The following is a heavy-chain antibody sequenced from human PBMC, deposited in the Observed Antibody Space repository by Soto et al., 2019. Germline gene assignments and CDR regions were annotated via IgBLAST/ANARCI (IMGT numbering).Heavy chain of an antibody. CDR2: INPNSGGT. D-gene: IGHD6-13*01. CDR3: ARDQVAAAGGHYYSGMDV. V-gene: IGHV1-2*04. CDR1: GYTFTGYY. J-gene: IGHJ6*02. Sequence: QVQLVQSGAEVKKPGASVKVSCKASGYTFTGYYMHWVRQAPGQGLEWMGWINPNSGGTNYAQKFQGWVTMTRDTSISTAYMELSRLRSDDTAVYYCARDQVAAAGGHYYSGMDVWGQGTTVTVSS.